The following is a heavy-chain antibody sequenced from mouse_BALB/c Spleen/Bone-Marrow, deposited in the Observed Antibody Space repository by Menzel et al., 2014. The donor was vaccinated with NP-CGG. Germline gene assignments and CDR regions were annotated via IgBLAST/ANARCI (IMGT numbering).Heavy chain of an antibody. CDR3: AYGYDLAWFAY. D-gene: IGHD2-2*01. Sequence: VQLKHSGPGLVKPSQSLSLTCTVTGYSITSDYAWNWIRQFPGNKLEWMGYISYSGSTSYNPSLKSRISITRDTSKNQFFLQLNSVTTEDTATYYCAYGYDLAWFAYWGQGTLVTVSA. CDR2: ISYSGST. J-gene: IGHJ3*01. CDR1: GYSITSDYA. V-gene: IGHV3-2*02.